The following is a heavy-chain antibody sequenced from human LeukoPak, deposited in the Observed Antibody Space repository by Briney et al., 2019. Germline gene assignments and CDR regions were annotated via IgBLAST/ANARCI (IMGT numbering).Heavy chain of an antibody. CDR3: ARGTMITFEGVIAPAPPDY. Sequence: ASVKVSCKASSYTFTSYGISWVRQAPGQGLEWMGWISAYNGNTHYAQKLQGRVTMTTDTSTSTAYMELRSLRSDDTAVYFCARGTMITFEGVIAPAPPDYWGQGTLVTVSS. V-gene: IGHV1-18*01. CDR1: SYTFTSYG. J-gene: IGHJ4*02. D-gene: IGHD3-16*02. CDR2: ISAYNGNT.